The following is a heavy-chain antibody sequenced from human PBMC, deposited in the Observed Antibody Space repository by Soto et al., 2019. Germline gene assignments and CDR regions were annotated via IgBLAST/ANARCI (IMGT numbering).Heavy chain of an antibody. CDR3: SRDRIGVLGSLVAFDI. D-gene: IGHD3-16*01. J-gene: IGHJ3*02. CDR2: LSSSSSYI. V-gene: IGHV3-21*06. CDR1: GFTFSSYT. Sequence: EVQLVESGGGLVKPGGSLRLSCAASGFTFSSYTMNWVRQAPGKGLEWVSTLSSSSSYIYYADSVKGRFTISRDNAKNSLYLQMHSLRAEDTAVYYCSRDRIGVLGSLVAFDIWGQGTMVTVSS.